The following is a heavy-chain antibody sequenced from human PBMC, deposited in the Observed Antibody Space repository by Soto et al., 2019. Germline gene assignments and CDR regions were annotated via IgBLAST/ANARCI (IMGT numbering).Heavy chain of an antibody. J-gene: IGHJ4*02. V-gene: IGHV1-46*01. CDR1: GYTFTSHY. CDR2: INPSGGST. CDR3: ARDPSNTSGNKLYLDY. D-gene: IGHD2-2*01. Sequence: ASVKVSCKASGYTFTSHYMHWVRQAPGQGLEWMGIINPSGGSTSYAQKFQGRVTMTRDTSTSTAYMELRSLTSDDTAVYYCARDPSNTSGNKLYLDYWGQGTPVTVSS.